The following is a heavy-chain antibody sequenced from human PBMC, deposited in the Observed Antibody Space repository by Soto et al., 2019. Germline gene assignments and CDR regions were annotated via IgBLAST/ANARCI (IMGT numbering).Heavy chain of an antibody. D-gene: IGHD3-22*01. V-gene: IGHV1-3*01. CDR2: INAGNGNT. Sequence: QVPLVQSGAEVKKPGASVKVSCKASGYTFTSYAMHWVRQAPGQRLEWMGWINAGNGNTKYSQKFQGRVTITRDTSASTAYMELSSLRSEDTAVYYCARGGTYYYDSSGYPWDYWGQGTLVTVSS. CDR1: GYTFTSYA. J-gene: IGHJ4*02. CDR3: ARGGTYYYDSSGYPWDY.